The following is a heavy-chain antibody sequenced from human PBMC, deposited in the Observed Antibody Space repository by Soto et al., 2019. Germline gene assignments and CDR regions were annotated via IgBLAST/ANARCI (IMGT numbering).Heavy chain of an antibody. CDR3: ARGPGADFYGSGSYMDV. Sequence: PGGSLRLSCAASGFTFSSHAMHWVRQAPGKGLEWVAVISYDGSNKYYADSVKGRFTISRDNSKNTLYLQMNSLRAEDTAVYYCARGPGADFYGSGSYMDVWGQGTTVTVSS. D-gene: IGHD3-10*01. CDR1: GFTFSSHA. V-gene: IGHV3-30-3*01. CDR2: ISYDGSNK. J-gene: IGHJ6*02.